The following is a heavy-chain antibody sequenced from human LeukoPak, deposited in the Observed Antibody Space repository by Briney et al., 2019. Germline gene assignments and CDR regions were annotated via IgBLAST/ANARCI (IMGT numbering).Heavy chain of an antibody. V-gene: IGHV3-74*01. D-gene: IGHD3-22*01. CDR1: GFTFSAYH. CDR2: INSDGSST. Sequence: GGSLRLSCAASGFTFSAYHINWVRQAPGKGLVWVSRINSDGSSTSYADSVKGRFTISRDNAKNTLYLQMNSLRAEDTAVYYCVSGSGYYLDYWGQGTLVTVSS. J-gene: IGHJ4*02. CDR3: VSGSGYYLDY.